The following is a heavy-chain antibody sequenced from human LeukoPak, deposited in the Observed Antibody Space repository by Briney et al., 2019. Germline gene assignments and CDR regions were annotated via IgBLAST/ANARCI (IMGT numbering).Heavy chain of an antibody. CDR3: ARAQLAWDAAN. J-gene: IGHJ4*02. CDR2: ISYDGSNK. D-gene: IGHD6-13*01. CDR1: GFTFSSYG. V-gene: IGHV3-30*03. Sequence: GGSLRLSCAGSGFTFSSYGMHWVRHAPGKGLEWVAVISYDGSNKYYADSVKGRFTISGDNSKNSLYLQMNSLRVEDTAVYYCARAQLAWDAANWGQGTLLTVSS.